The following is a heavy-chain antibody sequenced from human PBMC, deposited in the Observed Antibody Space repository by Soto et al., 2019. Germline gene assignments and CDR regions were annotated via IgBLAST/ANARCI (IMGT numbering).Heavy chain of an antibody. CDR1: GFTFSSYA. V-gene: IGHV3-23*01. D-gene: IGHD2-15*01. J-gene: IGHJ3*02. CDR3: AKDVAIEMATICFDI. CDR2: ISGSGYTT. Sequence: EVQLLESGGGLVQPGGSLRLSCAASGFTFSSYAMSWVRQAPGKGLEWVSAISGSGYTTYYADSVKGRFTISRDNSKNTLYLQMNSLRAEDTAVYYCAKDVAIEMATICFDIWGKGAMVTVSS.